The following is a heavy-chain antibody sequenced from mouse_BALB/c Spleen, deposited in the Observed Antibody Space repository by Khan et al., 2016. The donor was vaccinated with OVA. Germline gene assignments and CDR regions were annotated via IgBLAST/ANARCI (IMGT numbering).Heavy chain of an antibody. Sequence: QVQLKQSGAELVKPGASVKMSCKASGYTFSTYCIHWVKQRPGQGLEWIGYINPSSGNTYYNQRFNDKATLTADKSSSTAYLQLSSLTSEDAAVYYYARDRINYWGQGTTLTVSS. CDR2: INPSSGNT. J-gene: IGHJ2*01. CDR3: ARDRINY. CDR1: GYTFSTYC. V-gene: IGHV1-7*01.